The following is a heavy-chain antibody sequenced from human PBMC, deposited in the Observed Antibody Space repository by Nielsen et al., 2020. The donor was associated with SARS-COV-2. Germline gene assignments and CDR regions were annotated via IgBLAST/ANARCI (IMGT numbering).Heavy chain of an antibody. V-gene: IGHV3-30*18. CDR3: AKSAVAGQSSDDAFDI. D-gene: IGHD6-19*01. CDR1: GFTFSSYG. Sequence: GESLKISCAASGFTFSSYGMHWVRQAPGKGLEWVAVISYDGSNKYYADSVKGRFTISRDNSKNTLYLQMNSLRAEDTAVYYCAKSAVAGQSSDDAFDIWGQGTMVTVSS. CDR2: ISYDGSNK. J-gene: IGHJ3*02.